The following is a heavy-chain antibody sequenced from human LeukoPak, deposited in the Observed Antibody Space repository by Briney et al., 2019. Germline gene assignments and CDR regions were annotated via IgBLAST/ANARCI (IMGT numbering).Heavy chain of an antibody. J-gene: IGHJ5*02. CDR3: ARAVGDYVLNWFDP. Sequence: SVKVSCKASGGTFSSYAISWVRQAPGQGLEWMGRIIPILGIANYAQKFQGRVTITADKSTSTAYMELSSLRSEDTAVYYRARAVGDYVLNWFDPWGQGTLVTVSS. V-gene: IGHV1-69*04. CDR2: IIPILGIA. D-gene: IGHD4-17*01. CDR1: GGTFSSYA.